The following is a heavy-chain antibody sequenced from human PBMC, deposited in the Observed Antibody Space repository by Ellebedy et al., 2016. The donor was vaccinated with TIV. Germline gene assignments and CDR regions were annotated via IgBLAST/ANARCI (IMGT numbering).Heavy chain of an antibody. CDR2: IKEDGSDK. J-gene: IGHJ4*02. V-gene: IGHV3-7*01. Sequence: GESLKISCAASGFTFSSSWMSWVRQAPGKGLEWVANIKEDGSDKNYVDSVKGRFTIPRDNAKNSLSLQMGSLTAEDTAVYYCARYASIGQWGQGTLVTVSS. D-gene: IGHD2-2*01. CDR3: ARYASIGQ. CDR1: GFTFSSSW.